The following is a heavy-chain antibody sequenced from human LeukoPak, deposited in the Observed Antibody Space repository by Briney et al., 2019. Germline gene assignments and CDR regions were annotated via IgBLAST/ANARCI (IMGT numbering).Heavy chain of an antibody. V-gene: IGHV3-66*01. Sequence: PGGSLRLSCAASGMTASSNYIMWVRQPPGKGLEWVSSIYTGGSTYYADAVKGRFTISRDNSKNTVNLQMDSLRAEDTAVYYCARDQASSSSSPYWGQGTLVTVSS. J-gene: IGHJ4*02. CDR2: IYTGGST. D-gene: IGHD2-2*01. CDR1: GMTASSNY. CDR3: ARDQASSSSSPY.